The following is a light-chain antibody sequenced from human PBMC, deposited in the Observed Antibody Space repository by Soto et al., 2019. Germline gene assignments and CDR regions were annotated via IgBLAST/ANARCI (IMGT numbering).Light chain of an antibody. V-gene: IGKV1-33*01. J-gene: IGKJ4*01. CDR3: QQFDNLPLA. CDR1: QDISYY. Sequence: DIQMTQSPSSLSASVRDRVTITCQASQDISYYLNWYQQKPGKAPKILIYDASVLEAGGPSRFSGGRSGPHCTLTISSLQAKDVAKYYCQQFDNLPLAFGGGNKVEIK. CDR2: DAS.